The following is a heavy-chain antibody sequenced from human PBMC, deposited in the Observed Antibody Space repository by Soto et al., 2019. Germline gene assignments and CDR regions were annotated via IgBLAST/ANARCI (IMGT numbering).Heavy chain of an antibody. V-gene: IGHV1-3*05. CDR3: ARSIVVVTALDY. CDR2: INAGNGNT. J-gene: IGHJ4*02. Sequence: QVQLVQSGDEEKKPGASVKVSCKASGYTFTSYAMHWVRQAPGQRLEWMGWINAGNGNTKYSQKFQGRVTIIRDTSASTAYMELSSLRSEDTAVYYCARSIVVVTALDYWGQGTLVTVSS. CDR1: GYTFTSYA. D-gene: IGHD2-21*02.